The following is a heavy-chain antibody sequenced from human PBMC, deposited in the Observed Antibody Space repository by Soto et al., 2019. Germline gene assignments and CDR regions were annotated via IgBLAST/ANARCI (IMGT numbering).Heavy chain of an antibody. CDR2: INGDGRST. CDR1: GFTLSSYW. Sequence: EVQVVECGGGLVQPGGSLRLSCAGSGFTLSSYWMHWVRQAPGKGLVWVSRINGDGRSTSYADSVKGRFTISRDNAKNTLYLQMNSLRVEDTAVYYCARQLYYSDSSGFGYWGQVPLVTVSS. V-gene: IGHV3-74*01. CDR3: ARQLYYSDSSGFGY. D-gene: IGHD3-22*01. J-gene: IGHJ4*02.